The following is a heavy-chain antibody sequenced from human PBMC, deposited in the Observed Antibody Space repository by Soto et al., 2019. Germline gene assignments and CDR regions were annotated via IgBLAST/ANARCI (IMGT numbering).Heavy chain of an antibody. V-gene: IGHV4-59*01. CDR2: IYYSVST. D-gene: IGHD5-12*01. J-gene: IGHJ5*02. CDR1: GGSISSYY. Sequence: SETLSLTCTVSGGSISSYYWSWIRQPPGKGLEWIGYIYYSVSTNYNPSLKSRVTISVDTSKNQFSLKLSSVTAADTAVYYCATGGYNYDWFDPWGQGTLVTVSS. CDR3: ATGGYNYDWFDP.